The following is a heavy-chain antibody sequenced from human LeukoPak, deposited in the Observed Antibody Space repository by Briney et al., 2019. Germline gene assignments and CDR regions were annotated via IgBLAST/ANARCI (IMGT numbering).Heavy chain of an antibody. CDR1: GGSINNYY. J-gene: IGHJ4*02. D-gene: IGHD5-18*01. V-gene: IGHV4-59*01. CDR2: IYYSGST. Sequence: SETLSLTCTVSGGSINNYYWSWIRQPPGKGLEWIGYIYYSGSTNYNSSLKSRVSISVDTSKNQFSLKLSSVTAADTAVYYCARIVPYNYGYVDYWGQGTLVTVSS. CDR3: ARIVPYNYGYVDY.